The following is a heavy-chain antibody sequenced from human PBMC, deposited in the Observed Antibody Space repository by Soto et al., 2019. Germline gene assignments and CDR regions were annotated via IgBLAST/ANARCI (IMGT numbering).Heavy chain of an antibody. J-gene: IGHJ5*02. Sequence: PSEALSLTCTVSGGSISSGGYYWSWIRQHPGKGLEWIGYIYYSGSTYYNPSLKSRVTISVDTSKNQFSLKLSSATAADTAVYYCARGSYYDSSGYYGPWGQGTLVTVSS. CDR1: GGSISSGGYY. CDR2: IYYSGST. D-gene: IGHD3-22*01. CDR3: ARGSYYDSSGYYGP. V-gene: IGHV4-31*03.